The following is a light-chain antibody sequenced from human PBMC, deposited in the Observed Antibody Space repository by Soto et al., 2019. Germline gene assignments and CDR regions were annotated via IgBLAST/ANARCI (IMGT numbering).Light chain of an antibody. CDR1: SSDVGGYNF. Sequence: QSVLTQPASVSVSPGQSITISCTGTSSDVGGYNFVSWYQQRPGKAPKLLTYDVSNRPSGVSNRFSGSKSGNTASLTISGLQAEDEADYYCSSYTARTTDVFGTGTKVTVL. CDR3: SSYTARTTDV. J-gene: IGLJ1*01. CDR2: DVS. V-gene: IGLV2-14*03.